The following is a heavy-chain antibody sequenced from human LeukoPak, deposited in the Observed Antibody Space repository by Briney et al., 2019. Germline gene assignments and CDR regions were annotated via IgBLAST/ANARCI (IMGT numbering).Heavy chain of an antibody. CDR1: GVSITSGTYY. V-gene: IGHV4-61*02. J-gene: IGHJ4*02. CDR3: ARASETAMVTL. Sequence: TSETLSLTCTVSGVSITSGTYYWTWIRQPAGKGLEWIGRMYSTGRVNYNPSLKSRVTMLLDTAKNHISLKLTSVTAADTAIYFCARASETAMVTLWGQGTRVTVSS. D-gene: IGHD5-18*01. CDR2: MYSTGRV.